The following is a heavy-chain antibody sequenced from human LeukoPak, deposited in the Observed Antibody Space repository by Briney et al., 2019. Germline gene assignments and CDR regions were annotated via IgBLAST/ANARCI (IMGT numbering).Heavy chain of an antibody. D-gene: IGHD6-19*01. V-gene: IGHV4-31*03. CDR2: IYYSGST. CDR3: ARIRGSGWYVRYFDY. Sequence: PSETLSLTCTVSGGSISSGGYYWSWIRQHPGKGLEWIGYIYYSGSTYYNPSLKSRVTISVDTSKNQFSLKLSSVTAADTAVYYCARIRGSGWYVRYFDYWGQGTLVTVSS. CDR1: GGSISSGGYY. J-gene: IGHJ4*02.